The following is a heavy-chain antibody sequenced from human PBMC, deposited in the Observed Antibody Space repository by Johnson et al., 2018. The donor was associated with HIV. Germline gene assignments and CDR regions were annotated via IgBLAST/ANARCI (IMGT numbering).Heavy chain of an antibody. J-gene: IGHJ3*02. CDR2: INWNGGST. CDR1: GFTFSSYA. D-gene: IGHD6-13*01. V-gene: IGHV3-20*04. Sequence: VQLVESGGGVVQPGRSLRLSCAASGFTFSSYAMYWVRQAPGKGLEWVSGINWNGGSTGYADSVKGRFTISRDNAKNSLYLQMNSLRAEDTALYYCARVRTAAGFDAFDIRGQGTMVTVSS. CDR3: ARVRTAAGFDAFDI.